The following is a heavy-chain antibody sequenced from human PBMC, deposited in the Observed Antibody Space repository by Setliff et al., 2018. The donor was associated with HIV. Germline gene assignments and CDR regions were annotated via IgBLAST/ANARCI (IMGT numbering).Heavy chain of an antibody. V-gene: IGHV1-18*01. D-gene: IGHD3-22*01. CDR1: GGTFTSYD. CDR3: AREIGDYYDSSGYYPPTDYYYGMDV. Sequence: PSVKVSCKASGGTFTSYDISWVRQAPGQGLEWMGWISAYNGNTNYAQKLQGRVTMTTDTSTSTAYMELRSLRSDDTAVYYCAREIGDYYDSSGYYPPTDYYYGMDVWGQGTTVTV. J-gene: IGHJ6*02. CDR2: ISAYNGNT.